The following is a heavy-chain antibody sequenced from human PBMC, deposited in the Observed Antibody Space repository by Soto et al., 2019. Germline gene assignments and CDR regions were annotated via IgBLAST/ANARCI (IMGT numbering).Heavy chain of an antibody. D-gene: IGHD4-17*01. Sequence: QVQLQESGPGLVKPSETLSLTCTVSGGSISSYYWSWIRQPPGKGLEWIGYIYYSGSTNYNPSLKRRVHISVDTSKNQFSLKLSSVTAADTAVYYCARWRSTVVTPNWFDPWGQGTLVTVSS. CDR3: ARWRSTVVTPNWFDP. CDR1: GGSISSYY. CDR2: IYYSGST. V-gene: IGHV4-59*08. J-gene: IGHJ5*02.